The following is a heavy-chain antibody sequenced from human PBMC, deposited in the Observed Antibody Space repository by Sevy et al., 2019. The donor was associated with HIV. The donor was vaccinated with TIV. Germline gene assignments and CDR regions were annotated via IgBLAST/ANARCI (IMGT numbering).Heavy chain of an antibody. CDR3: ARQTVIYDILSGWNYYGVDV. V-gene: IGHV4-59*08. J-gene: IGHJ6*02. Sequence: SETLSLTCTVSGGSISGYCWNWIRQPPGKGLEWIGHMYSSASTDYNPSLRSRVTISVDASKNQFSLKLNSVTAADTAVYYCARQTVIYDILSGWNYYGVDVWGQGTTVTVSS. CDR1: GGSISGYC. D-gene: IGHD3-9*01. CDR2: MYSSAST.